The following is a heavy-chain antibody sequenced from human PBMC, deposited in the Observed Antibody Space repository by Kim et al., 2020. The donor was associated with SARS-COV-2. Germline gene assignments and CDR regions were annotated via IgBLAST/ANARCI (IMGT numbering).Heavy chain of an antibody. CDR1: GFTFDDYA. CDR3: AGGRGSSSWFFVFDY. V-gene: IGHV3-9*01. D-gene: IGHD6-13*01. Sequence: GGSLRLSCAASGFTFDDYAMHWVRQAPGKGLEWVSGISWNSGSIGYADSVKGRFTISRDNAKNSLYLQMNSLRAEDTALYYCAGGRGSSSWFFVFDYWGQGTLVTVSS. J-gene: IGHJ4*02. CDR2: ISWNSGSI.